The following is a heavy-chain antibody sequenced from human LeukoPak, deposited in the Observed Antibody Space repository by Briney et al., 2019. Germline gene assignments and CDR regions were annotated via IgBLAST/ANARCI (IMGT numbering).Heavy chain of an antibody. CDR1: GYTFTSYY. V-gene: IGHV1-46*01. Sequence: GASVKVSCKASGYTFTSYYMHWVRQAPGQGLEWMGIINPSGGSTSYAQKFQGRVTMTRDMSTSTVYMELSSLRSEDTAVYYCARGGASPMYYDFWTGYRGPYFDYWGQGTLATVSS. CDR3: ARGGASPMYYDFWTGYRGPYFDY. CDR2: INPSGGST. J-gene: IGHJ4*02. D-gene: IGHD3-3*01.